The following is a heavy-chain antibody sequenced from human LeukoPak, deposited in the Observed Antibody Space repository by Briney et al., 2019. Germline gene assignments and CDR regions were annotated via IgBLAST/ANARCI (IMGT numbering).Heavy chain of an antibody. CDR2: IYYSGST. CDR1: GGSISSSSYY. D-gene: IGHD5-18*01. V-gene: IGHV4-39*01. CDR3: ARHGIRGYSYGYYYFDY. J-gene: IGHJ4*02. Sequence: PSETLSLTCTVSGGSISSSSYYWGWLRQPPGKGLEWIGSIYYSGSTYYNPSLKSRVTLSVDTSKNQLSLKLSSVTAADTAVYYCARHGIRGYSYGYYYFDYWGRGTLVTVSS.